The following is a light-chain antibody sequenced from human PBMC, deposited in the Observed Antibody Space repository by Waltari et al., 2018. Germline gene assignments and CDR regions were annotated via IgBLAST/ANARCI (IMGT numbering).Light chain of an antibody. Sequence: ETVMTQSPATLSVAPGESATLSCRASQSIATNVAWYQQRPGQAPSLLLFGASTRATGVPARFSGSGSGTEFTLTISSLQSEDFAVYYCQHYNNWPTWTFGQGAKVEIK. V-gene: IGKV3-15*01. CDR2: GAS. CDR1: QSIATN. CDR3: QHYNNWPTWT. J-gene: IGKJ1*01.